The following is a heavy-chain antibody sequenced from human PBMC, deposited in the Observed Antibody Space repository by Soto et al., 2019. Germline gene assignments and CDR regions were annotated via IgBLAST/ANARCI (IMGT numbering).Heavy chain of an antibody. Sequence: VQLVESGGGLVQPGESLRLSCAASGFTFSNHWINWIRQTPGRGLEWLAVIKQDGSEKYYVDSVKGRLTVSRDNAMNSAYLQMNSLRVDDTAVYYCARDWYMDYWGQGTLVTVSP. CDR1: GFTFSNHW. CDR2: IKQDGSEK. CDR3: ARDWYMDY. D-gene: IGHD1-20*01. V-gene: IGHV3-7*04. J-gene: IGHJ4*02.